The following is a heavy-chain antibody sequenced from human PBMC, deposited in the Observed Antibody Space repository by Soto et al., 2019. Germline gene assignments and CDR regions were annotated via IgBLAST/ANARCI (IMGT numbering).Heavy chain of an antibody. CDR2: INHSGST. Sequence: SETLSLTCAVYGGSFSGYDWSWIRQPPGKGLEWIGEINHSGSTNYNPSLKSRLTISVDTSKNQFSLKLSSVTAADTAVYYCARAAGFWSGSLGVWGQGTLVTVSS. CDR1: GGSFSGYD. CDR3: ARAAGFWSGSLGV. J-gene: IGHJ4*02. D-gene: IGHD3-3*01. V-gene: IGHV4-34*01.